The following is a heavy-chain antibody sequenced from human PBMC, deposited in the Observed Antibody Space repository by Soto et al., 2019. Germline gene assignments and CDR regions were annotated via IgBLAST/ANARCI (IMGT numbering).Heavy chain of an antibody. V-gene: IGHV3-66*01. D-gene: IGHD3-9*01. CDR1: GFTVSSKY. CDR3: ARALVYYDILTGYYIWFDP. Sequence: GGSLRLSCAASGFTVSSKYMTWVRQAPGKGLEWVSLIQSGGTTYYADSVKGRFTIPRENAKNSLYLQMNSLRAEDTAVYYCARALVYYDILTGYYIWFDPCGQGTLVTIS. CDR2: IQSGGTT. J-gene: IGHJ5*02.